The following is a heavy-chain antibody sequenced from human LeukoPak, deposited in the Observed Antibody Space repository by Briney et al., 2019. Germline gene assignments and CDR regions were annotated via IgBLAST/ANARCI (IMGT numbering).Heavy chain of an antibody. J-gene: IGHJ1*01. V-gene: IGHV3-74*01. D-gene: IGHD3-22*01. CDR3: ARAPSEIGGYYPEYFRH. Sequence: PGGSLRLSCAASGFTFSSYWMHWVRHAPGKGLVWVSRIKSDGSTNYAASVKGRFTISRDNAKNTVSLQMNSLRAEDTGVYYCARAPSEIGGYYPEYFRHWGQGTLVTVSS. CDR2: IKSDGST. CDR1: GFTFSSYW.